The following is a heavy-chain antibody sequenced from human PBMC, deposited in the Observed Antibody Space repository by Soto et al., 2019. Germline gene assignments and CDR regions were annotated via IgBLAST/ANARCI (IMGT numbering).Heavy chain of an antibody. Sequence: ITLKESGPTLVKPTQTLTLTCTFSGFSLNTGGVGVGWVRQPRGKAMEWLALIYWDDDERYRPSLRSRLNITXDXTXNXXVLTMTNMDPEETATYYCVRNWRYYGGDYYYGMDAWGQGTTVTVSS. D-gene: IGHD3-10*01. J-gene: IGHJ6*02. CDR3: VRNWRYYGGDYYYGMDA. V-gene: IGHV2-5*02. CDR2: IYWDDDE. CDR1: GFSLNTGGVG.